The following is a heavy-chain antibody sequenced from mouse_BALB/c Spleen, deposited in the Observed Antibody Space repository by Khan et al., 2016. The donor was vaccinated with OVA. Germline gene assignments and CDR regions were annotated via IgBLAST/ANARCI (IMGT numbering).Heavy chain of an antibody. CDR3: TRSGYANPFAY. CDR1: GYTFSSYY. Sequence: QVRLQQSGAELVKPGASVKLSCKASGYTFSSYYMYWVKQRPGQGLEWIGGINPTNGGTNFNEKFKTKATLTVDKSSSTAYMQLSSLTSEDSAVYYWTRSGYANPFAYWGQGTLVTVSA. V-gene: IGHV1S81*02. J-gene: IGHJ3*01. CDR2: INPTNGGT. D-gene: IGHD2-10*02.